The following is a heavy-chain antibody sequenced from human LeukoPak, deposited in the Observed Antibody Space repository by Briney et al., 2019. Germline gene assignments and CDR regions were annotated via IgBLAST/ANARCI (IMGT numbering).Heavy chain of an antibody. CDR1: GFTPSSYW. Sequence: GGSLRLSCAASGFTPSSYWMSWVRQAPGKGLEWVANINQDGSAKYYVDSVKGRFTISRNNAENSLFLQMNSLRVEDTAVYYCARDQYQLRSHYYGMDVWGQGTTVTVSS. J-gene: IGHJ6*02. CDR3: ARDQYQLRSHYYGMDV. CDR2: INQDGSAK. V-gene: IGHV3-7*04. D-gene: IGHD2-2*01.